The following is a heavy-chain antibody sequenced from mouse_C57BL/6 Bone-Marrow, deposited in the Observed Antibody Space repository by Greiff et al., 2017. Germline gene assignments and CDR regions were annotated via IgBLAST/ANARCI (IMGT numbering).Heavy chain of an antibody. CDR3: ARVDDYGGGGYYFDY. CDR1: GYTFTSYW. CDR2: INPSSGYT. J-gene: IGHJ2*01. Sequence: VQLQQSGAELAKPGASVKLSCKASGYTFTSYWMHWVKQRPGQGLEWIGYINPSSGYTKYNQKFKDKDTLTADKSSSTAYMQLSRLTYADSAVYYCARVDDYGGGGYYFDYWGQGTTLTVSA. D-gene: IGHD2-4*01. V-gene: IGHV1-7*01.